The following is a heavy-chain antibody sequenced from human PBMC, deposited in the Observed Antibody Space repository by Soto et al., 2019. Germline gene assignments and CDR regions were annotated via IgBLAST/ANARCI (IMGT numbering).Heavy chain of an antibody. Sequence: PAWSLRLSCPASGFTFGRSLMHWVRLAPGKGLESAAVISYGGSNKSYAASVKGRFTISRDNSKNTLYLQMNSLRAEDTAVYYCARDCTLGSGSCYYYYGMDVWGQGTTVTVSS. CDR3: ARDCTLGSGSCYYYYGMDV. D-gene: IGHD3-10*01. CDR2: ISYGGSNK. J-gene: IGHJ6*02. CDR1: GFTFGRSL. V-gene: IGHV3-30-3*01.